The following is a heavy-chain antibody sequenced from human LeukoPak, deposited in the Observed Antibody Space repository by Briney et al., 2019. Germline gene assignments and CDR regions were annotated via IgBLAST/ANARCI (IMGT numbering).Heavy chain of an antibody. D-gene: IGHD3-22*01. CDR3: ARLRRGLLLRNGGYYFDY. V-gene: IGHV3-30*03. J-gene: IGHJ4*02. CDR2: ISYDGSNK. CDR1: GFTFSSYG. Sequence: PGGSLRLSCAASGFTFSSYGMHWVRQAPGKGLEWVAVISYDGSNKYYADSVKGRFTISRDNSKNTLYLQMNSLRAEDTAVYYCARLRRGLLLRNGGYYFDYWGQGTLVTVSS.